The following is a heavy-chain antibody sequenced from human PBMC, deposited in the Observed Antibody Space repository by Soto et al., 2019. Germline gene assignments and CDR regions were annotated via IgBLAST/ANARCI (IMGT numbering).Heavy chain of an antibody. J-gene: IGHJ4*02. CDR1: GFTFSDYY. V-gene: IGHV3-11*01. CDR2: ISSSGSTI. CDR3: AIDSDDILTGYSPYFDY. Sequence: QVQLVESGGGLVKPGGSLRLSCAASGFTFSDYYMSWIRQAPGKGLEWVSYISSSGSTIYYADSVKGRITISRDNAKNSLYLQMNSVRAADTAVYYCAIDSDDILTGYSPYFDYWGQGTLVTVSS. D-gene: IGHD3-9*01.